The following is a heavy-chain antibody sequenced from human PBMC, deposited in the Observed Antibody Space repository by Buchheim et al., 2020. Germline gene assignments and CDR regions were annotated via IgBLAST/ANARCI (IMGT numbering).Heavy chain of an antibody. CDR1: GFTFSSYA. CDR3: AKVGPRSVVISQFDY. J-gene: IGHJ4*02. CDR2: ISGSGSST. D-gene: IGHD3-22*01. Sequence: EVQLLESGGDLVQPGGSLRLSCAASGFTFSSYAMSWVRQAPGKGLEWVSSISGSGSSTYYADSVKGRFTISRANSKNTLYLQMYSLRAEDTAVYYCAKVGPRSVVISQFDYWGQGTL. V-gene: IGHV3-23*01.